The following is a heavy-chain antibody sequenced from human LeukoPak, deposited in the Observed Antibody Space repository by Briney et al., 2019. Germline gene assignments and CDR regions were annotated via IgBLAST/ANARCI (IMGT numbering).Heavy chain of an antibody. CDR1: GGSISSYY. Sequence: PSETLSLTCTVSGGSISSYYWSWLRQPPGKGLEWIGYIYYSGSTNYNPSLKSRVTITVDSSKNQYSLKLSSVTAADTAVYYCARDAPGHCSGGSCYFGPYYYYMDVWGKGTTVTISS. CDR2: IYYSGST. CDR3: ARDAPGHCSGGSCYFGPYYYYMDV. J-gene: IGHJ6*03. V-gene: IGHV4-59*01. D-gene: IGHD2-15*01.